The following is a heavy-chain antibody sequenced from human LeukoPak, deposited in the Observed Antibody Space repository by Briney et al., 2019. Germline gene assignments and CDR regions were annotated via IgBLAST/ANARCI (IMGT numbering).Heavy chain of an antibody. J-gene: IGHJ5*02. CDR1: GDSIRSSY. D-gene: IGHD6-19*01. CDR3: ARDTIAVAGNNWFDP. CDR2: IYSSGSN. Sequence: PSETLSLTCTVSGDSIRSSYWSWIRQPAGKGLEWIGRIYSSGSNKHNPSLRSRVTMSVDTSKNQFSLKLSSVTAADTAVYYCARDTIAVAGNNWFDPWGQGTLVTVSS. V-gene: IGHV4-4*07.